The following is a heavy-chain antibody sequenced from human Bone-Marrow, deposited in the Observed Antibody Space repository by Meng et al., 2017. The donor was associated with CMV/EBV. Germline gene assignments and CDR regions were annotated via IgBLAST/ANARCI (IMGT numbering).Heavy chain of an antibody. D-gene: IGHD6-13*01. J-gene: IGHJ5*02. V-gene: IGHV5-10-1*01. CDR1: GYSCSTSC. Sequence: ASGYSCSTSCINWVRQKPGRRLEWIGRIDPKDSYTTYSPSFQGHVSISADKSIGIVYLQWSSLKASDTAMYYCAVVRKAAGLGWSDPWGQGTLVTVSS. CDR3: AVVRKAAGLGWSDP. CDR2: IDPKDSYT.